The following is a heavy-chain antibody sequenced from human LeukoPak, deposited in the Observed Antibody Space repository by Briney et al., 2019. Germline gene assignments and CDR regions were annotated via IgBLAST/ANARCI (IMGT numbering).Heavy chain of an antibody. J-gene: IGHJ4*02. CDR2: ISGSGGST. D-gene: IGHD2-21*02. Sequence: GGSLRLSCAASGFTFSSYAMGWVRQAPGKGLEWVSAISGSGGSTYYADSVKGRFTISRDNSKNTLYLQMNSLRAEDTAVYYCAKGDIVVVTAAYFDYWGQGTLVTVSS. CDR3: AKGDIVVVTAAYFDY. V-gene: IGHV3-23*01. CDR1: GFTFSSYA.